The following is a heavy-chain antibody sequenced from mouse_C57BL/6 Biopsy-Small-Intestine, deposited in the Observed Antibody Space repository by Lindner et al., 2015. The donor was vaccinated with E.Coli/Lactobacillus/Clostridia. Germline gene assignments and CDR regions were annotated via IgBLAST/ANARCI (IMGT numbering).Heavy chain of an antibody. Sequence: SVKVSCKASGYTFTNYGITWVRQAPGQGFEFMGWISPYNGNTRYRQTFQGRVTLTTDTSTTTAYMELTTLRSDDTAVYYCVRDTYGSFDPWGQGTLVTVSS. CDR3: VRDTYGSFDP. CDR1: GYTFTNYG. J-gene: IGHJ4*01. CDR2: ISPYNGNT. D-gene: IGHD5-1-1*01. V-gene: IGHV1-20*01.